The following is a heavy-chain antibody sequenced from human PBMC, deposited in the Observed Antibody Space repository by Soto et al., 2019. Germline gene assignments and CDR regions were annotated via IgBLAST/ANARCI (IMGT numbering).Heavy chain of an antibody. Sequence: GGSLRLSCAASGFTFRNYAMSWVRQAPGKGLEWVSAISGSGGSTYYADSVKGRFTISRDNSKNTLYLQMNSLRAEDTAVYYCAKDQLLGYCSSTSCHLDYWGQGTLVTVSS. CDR3: AKDQLLGYCSSTSCHLDY. D-gene: IGHD2-2*01. J-gene: IGHJ4*02. V-gene: IGHV3-23*01. CDR1: GFTFRNYA. CDR2: ISGSGGST.